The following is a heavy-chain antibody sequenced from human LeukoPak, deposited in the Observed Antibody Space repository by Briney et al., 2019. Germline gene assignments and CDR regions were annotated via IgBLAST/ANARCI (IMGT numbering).Heavy chain of an antibody. V-gene: IGHV3-64*01. CDR1: GVTFSSYA. J-gene: IGHJ4*02. CDR2: ISSNGGST. Sequence: PGGSLRLSCAASGVTFSSYAMHWVRQAPGKGLEYVSAISSNGGSTYYANSVKGRFTISRENSKNTLYLQMGSLRAADMAVYYCASSLHGLYSSIDYWGQGPLVTVSS. CDR3: ASSLHGLYSSIDY. D-gene: IGHD6-13*01.